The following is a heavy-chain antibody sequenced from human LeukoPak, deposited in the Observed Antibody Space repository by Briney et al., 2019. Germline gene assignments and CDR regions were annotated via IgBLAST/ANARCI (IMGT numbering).Heavy chain of an antibody. J-gene: IGHJ5*02. D-gene: IGHD5-24*01. Sequence: GESLKISCKGSGYSYTSYSIGWVRQTPGKGLEWMGIIYPGDSDTRYSPSFQGQVTMSADKSINTAYLQWSSLKASDTAIYYCVRSDRTIYGDTWYPHWFDPWGQGTLVTVSS. CDR3: VRSDRTIYGDTWYPHWFDP. V-gene: IGHV5-51*01. CDR2: IYPGDSDT. CDR1: GYSYTSYS.